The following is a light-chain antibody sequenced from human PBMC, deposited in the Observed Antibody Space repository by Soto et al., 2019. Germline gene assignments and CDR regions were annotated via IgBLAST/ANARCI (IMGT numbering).Light chain of an antibody. J-gene: IGKJ1*01. V-gene: IGKV3-15*01. Sequence: EIVMPQSPATLSVSPGERATLSCRASQSVSSDLAWYQQKPGQPPRLLVFGASTRATGIPAGFSGLGSGRHFTLTISSLQSEDFAVYYCQQYNSWPRTFGQGTKVDIK. CDR1: QSVSSD. CDR3: QQYNSWPRT. CDR2: GAS.